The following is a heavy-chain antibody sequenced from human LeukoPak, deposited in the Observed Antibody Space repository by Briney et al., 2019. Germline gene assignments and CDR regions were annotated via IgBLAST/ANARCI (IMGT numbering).Heavy chain of an antibody. J-gene: IGHJ4*02. Sequence: SETLSLTCAVYGGSFSGYYWSWIRQPPGKGLEWIGEINHSGSTNYNPSLKSRVTISVDTSKNQFSLRLYSVTAADTAVYYCVRESRGWYEDSWGQGTLVTVSS. CDR2: INHSGST. D-gene: IGHD6-19*01. CDR1: GGSFSGYY. V-gene: IGHV4-34*01. CDR3: VRESRGWYEDS.